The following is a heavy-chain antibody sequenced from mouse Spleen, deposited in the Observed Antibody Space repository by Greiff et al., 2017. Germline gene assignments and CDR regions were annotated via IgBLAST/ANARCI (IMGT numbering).Heavy chain of an antibody. Sequence: VKLMESGAELARPGASVKLSCKASGYTFTSYGISWVKQRTGQGLEWIGEIYPRSGNTYYNEKFKGKATLTADKSSSTAYMELRSLTSEDSAVYFCARATVVATDAMDYWGQGTSVTVSS. J-gene: IGHJ4*01. CDR1: GYTFTSYG. CDR2: IYPRSGNT. CDR3: ARATVVATDAMDY. V-gene: IGHV1-81*01. D-gene: IGHD1-1*01.